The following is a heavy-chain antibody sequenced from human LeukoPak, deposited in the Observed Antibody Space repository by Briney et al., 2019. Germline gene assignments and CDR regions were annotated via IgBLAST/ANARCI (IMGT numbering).Heavy chain of an antibody. CDR3: ARDRASGSYDY. Sequence: ASVKVSCKASGYSFTPYSINWVQQAPGQGLEWMGYINTNSGNPTYAQGFTGRLVSSLDASVSTTYMEIYSLRADDTAVYYCARDRASGSYDYWGQGTLVTVSS. CDR2: INTNSGNP. V-gene: IGHV7-4-1*01. J-gene: IGHJ4*02. D-gene: IGHD1-26*01. CDR1: GYSFTPYS.